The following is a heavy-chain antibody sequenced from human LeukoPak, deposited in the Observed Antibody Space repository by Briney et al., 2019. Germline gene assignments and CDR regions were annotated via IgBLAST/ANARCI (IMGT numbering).Heavy chain of an antibody. V-gene: IGHV1-46*01. CDR2: INPSGGST. Sequence: ASVKVSCKASGYNFISYYMHWVRQAPGQGLEWMGIINPSGGSTSYAQKFQDRVTMTRDTSTSTVYMELSSLRSEDTAVYYCAREDVVLVDAVRYYYYGMDVWGQGTTVTVSS. J-gene: IGHJ6*02. D-gene: IGHD2-8*01. CDR1: GYNFISYY. CDR3: AREDVVLVDAVRYYYYGMDV.